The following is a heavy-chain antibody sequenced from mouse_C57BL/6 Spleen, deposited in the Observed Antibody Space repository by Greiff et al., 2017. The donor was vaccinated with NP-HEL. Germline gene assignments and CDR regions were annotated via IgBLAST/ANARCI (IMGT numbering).Heavy chain of an antibody. V-gene: IGHV5-17*01. CDR2: ISSGSSTI. J-gene: IGHJ4*01. CDR1: GFTFSDYG. D-gene: IGHD2-4*01. Sequence: EVQRVESGGGLVKPGGSLKLSCAASGFTFSDYGMHWVRQAPEKGLEWVAYISSGSSTIYYADTVKGRFTISRDNAKNTLFLQMTSLRSEDTALYCGGRRGYYDYDIYAMDYWGQGTSVTVSS. CDR3: GRRGYYDYDIYAMDY.